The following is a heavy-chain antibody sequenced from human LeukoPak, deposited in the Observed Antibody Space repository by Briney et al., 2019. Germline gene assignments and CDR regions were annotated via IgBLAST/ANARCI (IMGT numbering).Heavy chain of an antibody. V-gene: IGHV4-34*01. CDR2: INHSGST. J-gene: IGHJ4*02. D-gene: IGHD6-13*01. CDR3: ARMSDSSSWGGFDY. CDR1: GGSFSGYY. Sequence: PSETLSLTCAVYGGSFSGYYWSWIRQPPGKGLEWIGEINHSGSTNYNPSLKSRVTISVDTSKNQFSLKLSSVTAADTAVYYCARMSDSSSWGGFDYWGQGTLVTVSS.